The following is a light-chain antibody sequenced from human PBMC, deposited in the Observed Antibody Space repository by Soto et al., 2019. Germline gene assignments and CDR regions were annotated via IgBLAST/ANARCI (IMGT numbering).Light chain of an antibody. V-gene: IGKV1-5*01. CDR1: QSISSW. Sequence: DIQMTQSPSTLSASVGDRVTITCRASQSISSWLAWYQQKPGKAPKLLIYDASSLESGVPSRFSGSGSGTEFTLTISSLQPEDFAAYYCLQYESYPYTFGQGTKVDIK. J-gene: IGKJ2*01. CDR2: DAS. CDR3: LQYESYPYT.